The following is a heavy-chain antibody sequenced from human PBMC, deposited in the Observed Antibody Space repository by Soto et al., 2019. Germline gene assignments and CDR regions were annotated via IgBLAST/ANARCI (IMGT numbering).Heavy chain of an antibody. V-gene: IGHV4-59*01. CDR2: IYYSGST. D-gene: IGHD3-22*01. CDR3: ARGYSSGYYDY. Sequence: SETLSLTCTVPGGSISSYYWSWIRQPPGKGLEWIGYIYYSGSTNYNPSLKSRVTISVDTSKNQFSLKLSSVTAADTAVYYCARGYSSGYYDYWGQGTLVTVSS. CDR1: GGSISSYY. J-gene: IGHJ4*02.